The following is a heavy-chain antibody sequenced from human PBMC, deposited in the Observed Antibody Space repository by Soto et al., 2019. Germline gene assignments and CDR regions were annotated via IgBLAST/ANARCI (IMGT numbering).Heavy chain of an antibody. CDR2: INPSGGST. CDR3: ALDNCSGGSCPKTSAWFEP. J-gene: IGHJ5*02. V-gene: IGHV1-46*01. CDR1: GYTFTSYY. Sequence: QVQLVQSGAEVKKPGASVKVSCKASGYTFTSYYVHWVLQAPGQGLEWMGIINPSGGSTRYAQKFQGRVTMTRATSTSTVYMYLRSLRSEDTAVYYCALDNCSGGSCPKTSAWFEPWGQGTLVTVSS. D-gene: IGHD2-15*01.